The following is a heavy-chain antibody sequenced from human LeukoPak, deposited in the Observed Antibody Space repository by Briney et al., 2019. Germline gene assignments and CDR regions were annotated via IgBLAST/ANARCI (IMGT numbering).Heavy chain of an antibody. CDR1: GGSISSYY. J-gene: IGHJ3*02. Sequence: PSETLSLTCTVSGGSISSYYWSWIRQPPGKGLEWIGYIYYSGSTNYNPSLKSRVTISVDTSKNQFSLKLSSVTAADTAVYYCARECSGGSCYPDGASDIWGQGTMVTVSS. V-gene: IGHV4-59*01. CDR2: IYYSGST. CDR3: ARECSGGSCYPDGASDI. D-gene: IGHD2-15*01.